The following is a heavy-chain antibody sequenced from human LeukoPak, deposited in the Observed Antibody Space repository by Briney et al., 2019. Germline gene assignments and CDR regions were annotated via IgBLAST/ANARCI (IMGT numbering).Heavy chain of an antibody. CDR2: IYYSGST. D-gene: IGHD3-22*01. CDR3: ARDYYDSSGYYAD. CDR1: GGSISSYY. V-gene: IGHV4-59*01. Sequence: PSETLSLTCTVSGGSISSYYWSWIRQPPGKGLEWIGYIYYSGSTNYNPSLKSRVTISVDTSKNQFSLKLSSVTAADTAAYYCARDYYDSSGYYADWGQGTLVTVSS. J-gene: IGHJ4*02.